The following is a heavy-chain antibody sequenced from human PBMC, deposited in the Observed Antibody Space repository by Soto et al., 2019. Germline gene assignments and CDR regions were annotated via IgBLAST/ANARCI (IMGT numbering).Heavy chain of an antibody. CDR3: TRAAWFPYLSFY. J-gene: IGHJ4*02. V-gene: IGHV3-48*03. Sequence: GGSLRLSCAASGFTFSRFELHWVRQAPGKGLEWISYISSSGSTAYYASSVEGRFTISRDNANNSVYLQMDGLRAEDTALYYCTRAAWFPYLSFYWGQGALVTVSS. CDR1: GFTFSRFE. D-gene: IGHD3-10*01. CDR2: ISSSGSTA.